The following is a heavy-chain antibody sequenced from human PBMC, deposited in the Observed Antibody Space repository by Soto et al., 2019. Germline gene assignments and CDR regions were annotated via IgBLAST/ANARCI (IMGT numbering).Heavy chain of an antibody. J-gene: IGHJ3*02. V-gene: IGHV5-51*03. Sequence: EVQLVQSGAEVKKPGESLRISCKGSGYSFSSYWIGWVRQMPGKGLEWMGMIFPGDSDTRYSPSFQGQVTISVDKSINPAYLQWSSLKASDTAMYYCARGTITGTTGLNAFDIWGQGTVVTVSS. CDR2: IFPGDSDT. D-gene: IGHD1-20*01. CDR3: ARGTITGTTGLNAFDI. CDR1: GYSFSSYW.